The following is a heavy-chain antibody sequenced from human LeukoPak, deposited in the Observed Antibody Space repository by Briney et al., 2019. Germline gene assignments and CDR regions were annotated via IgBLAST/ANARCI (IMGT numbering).Heavy chain of an antibody. V-gene: IGHV4-39*01. Sequence: SETLSLTCTVSGGSISSGSYYWGWIRQPPGKGLEWIASIYYSGSTYYNPSLKSRVTVSVDTSKNQFSLKLNSATAADTAVYYCARPAGGRDFGFWGQGTLVTVSS. CDR2: IYYSGST. J-gene: IGHJ4*02. CDR3: ARPAGGRDFGF. CDR1: GGSISSGSYY. D-gene: IGHD6-25*01.